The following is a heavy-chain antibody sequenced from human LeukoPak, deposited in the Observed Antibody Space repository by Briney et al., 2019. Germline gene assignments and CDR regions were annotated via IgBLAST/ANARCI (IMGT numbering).Heavy chain of an antibody. Sequence: PGGSLRLSCAASGFTFSSYGMSWVRQAPGKGLEWVSAISGSGGSTYYADSVRGRFTISRDNSKNTLYLQMNSLRAEDTAVYYCAKYWGAYGDYRGRYMDVWGKGTTVTVSS. CDR3: AKYWGAYGDYRGRYMDV. J-gene: IGHJ6*03. V-gene: IGHV3-23*01. D-gene: IGHD4-17*01. CDR1: GFTFSSYG. CDR2: ISGSGGST.